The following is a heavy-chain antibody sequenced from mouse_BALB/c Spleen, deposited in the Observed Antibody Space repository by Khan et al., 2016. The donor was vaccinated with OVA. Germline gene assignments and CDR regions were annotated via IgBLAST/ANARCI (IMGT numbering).Heavy chain of an antibody. CDR1: GYSITSGYG. J-gene: IGHJ2*01. D-gene: IGHD1-2*01. CDR2: ISYSGST. CDR3: ARTARIKY. V-gene: IGHV3-2*02. Sequence: EVQLQESGPGLVKPSQSLSLTCTVTGYSITSGYGWNWIRQFPGNKLEWMGYISYSGSTNYNPSLKSRISITRDTSKNQFFLQLNSVTTEETATYYCARTARIKYWGQGTNLTVAS.